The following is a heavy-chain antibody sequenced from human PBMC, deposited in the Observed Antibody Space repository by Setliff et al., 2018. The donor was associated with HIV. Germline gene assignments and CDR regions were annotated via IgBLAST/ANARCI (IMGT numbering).Heavy chain of an antibody. J-gene: IGHJ4*02. CDR2: INPGSGAT. Sequence: GASVKVSCKASGYTFTSHYLHWVRQAPGQGLEWIGRINPGSGATNYPQKFQGRVTITRDSSITTVYMDLTGPRSDDTAVYYCARDVAEMIVPLDDSWGQGTLVTVSS. V-gene: IGHV1-2*06. CDR1: GYTFTSHY. D-gene: IGHD3-22*01. CDR3: ARDVAEMIVPLDDS.